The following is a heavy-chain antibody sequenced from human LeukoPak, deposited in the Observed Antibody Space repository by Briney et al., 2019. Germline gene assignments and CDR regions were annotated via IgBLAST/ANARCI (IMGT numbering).Heavy chain of an antibody. D-gene: IGHD3-10*01. J-gene: IGHJ4*02. CDR1: GFTFSSYG. V-gene: IGHV3-30*18. Sequence: GRSLRLSCAASGFTFSSYGMHWVRQAPGKGLEWVAVISYDGSNKYYADSVKGRFTISRDNSKNTLYLQMNSLRAEDTAVYYRAKDQRYYGSGSYGPFDYWGQGTLVTVSP. CDR2: ISYDGSNK. CDR3: AKDQRYYGSGSYGPFDY.